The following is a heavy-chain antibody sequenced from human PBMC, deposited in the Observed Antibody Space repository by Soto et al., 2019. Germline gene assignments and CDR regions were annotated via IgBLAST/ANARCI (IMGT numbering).Heavy chain of an antibody. V-gene: IGHV4-61*08. Sequence: SETLSLTCTVSGGSISSGGYYWNWLRQHPGKGLEWIGYIYYSGSTNYNPSLKSRVTISVDTSKNQFSLKLSSVTAADTAVYYCARGGTGTTTRGVPSFDYWGQGTLVTVSS. D-gene: IGHD1-1*01. CDR2: IYYSGST. J-gene: IGHJ4*02. CDR3: ARGGTGTTTRGVPSFDY. CDR1: GGSISSGGYY.